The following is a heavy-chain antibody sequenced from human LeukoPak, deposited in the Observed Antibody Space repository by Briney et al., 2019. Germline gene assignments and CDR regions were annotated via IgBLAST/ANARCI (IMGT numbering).Heavy chain of an antibody. CDR1: GGPNSSYY. CDR3: ARGADSSGYYSIFYFDY. V-gene: IGHV4-59*01. Sequence: SETLSLTCTVSGGPNSSYYWNWIRQPPGKGLEWIGYIYYRGSTNYNPSLKSRVTISVDTSKNQFSLKLSSVTAADTAVYYCARGADSSGYYSIFYFDYWGQGTLVTVSS. D-gene: IGHD3-22*01. J-gene: IGHJ4*02. CDR2: IYYRGST.